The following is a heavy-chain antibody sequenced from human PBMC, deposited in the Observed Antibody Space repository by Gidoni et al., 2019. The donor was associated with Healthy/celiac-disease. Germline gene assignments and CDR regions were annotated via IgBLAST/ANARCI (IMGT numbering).Heavy chain of an antibody. D-gene: IGHD6-19*01. J-gene: IGHJ4*02. CDR1: GFTFSSYW. CDR3: ARKSSGWYYYFDY. V-gene: IGHV3-7*01. Sequence: EVQLVEPGGGSVQPGGSLRLSCPAAGFTFSSYWMSWVRQAPGKGLECVANIKQDGSEKYYVDSVKGRFTISRDNAKNSLYLQMNSLRAEDTAVYYCARKSSGWYYYFDYWGQGTLVTVSS. CDR2: IKQDGSEK.